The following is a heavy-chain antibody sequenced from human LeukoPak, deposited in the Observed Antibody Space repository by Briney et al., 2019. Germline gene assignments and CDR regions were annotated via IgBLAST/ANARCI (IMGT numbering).Heavy chain of an antibody. V-gene: IGHV4-34*01. Sequence: SETLSLTCAVYGGSFSGYYWSWIRQPPGKGLEWIGEINHSGSTNYNPSLKSRVTISVDTSKNQFSLKVSSVTAADTAVYYCARRGGRTLDYWGQGTLVTVPS. D-gene: IGHD2-15*01. J-gene: IGHJ4*02. CDR1: GGSFSGYY. CDR3: ARRGGRTLDY. CDR2: INHSGST.